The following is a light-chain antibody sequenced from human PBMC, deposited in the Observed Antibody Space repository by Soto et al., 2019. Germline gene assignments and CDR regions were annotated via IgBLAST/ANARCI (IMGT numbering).Light chain of an antibody. J-gene: IGKJ1*01. Sequence: DIVMTQSPDSLAVSLGERATINCKSSQSILYSTNDKNYLAWYQQKAGQPPKLLIYWASTRESGVPDRFTGSGSGTDFTLTISSLQAEDAAVYYCQQYYSTRTFGQGTKVEIK. CDR3: QQYYSTRT. V-gene: IGKV4-1*01. CDR1: QSILYSTNDKNY. CDR2: WAS.